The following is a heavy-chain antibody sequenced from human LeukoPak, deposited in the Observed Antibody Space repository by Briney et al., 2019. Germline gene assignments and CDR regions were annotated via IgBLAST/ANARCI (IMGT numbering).Heavy chain of an antibody. D-gene: IGHD6-13*01. J-gene: IGHJ4*02. CDR3: ARGDSSTWFPSGLHIDH. CDR1: GGSISRTSYY. V-gene: IGHV4-39*07. Sequence: SETLSLTCIVSGGSISRTSYYWGWIRQPPGEGREWIGSIFYSGNTYYNPSLESRLTISADTSKNQFSLNLNSVTAADTAVYFCARGDSSTWFPSGLHIDHWGQGILVSVSS. CDR2: IFYSGNT.